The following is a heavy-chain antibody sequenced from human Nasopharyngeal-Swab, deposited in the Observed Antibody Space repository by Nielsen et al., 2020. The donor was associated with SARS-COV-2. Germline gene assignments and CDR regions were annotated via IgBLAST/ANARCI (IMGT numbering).Heavy chain of an antibody. Sequence: VRQAPGKGLKWVSYISSSSSTIYYADSVKGRFTISRDNAKNSLYLQMNSLRDEDSAVYYCAREGGYRYGYRLYYYYGMDVWGQGTTVTVSS. CDR2: ISSSSSTI. D-gene: IGHD5-18*01. J-gene: IGHJ6*02. CDR3: AREGGYRYGYRLYYYYGMDV. V-gene: IGHV3-48*02.